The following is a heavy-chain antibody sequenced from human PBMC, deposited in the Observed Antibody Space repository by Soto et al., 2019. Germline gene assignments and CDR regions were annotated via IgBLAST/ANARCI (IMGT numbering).Heavy chain of an antibody. V-gene: IGHV3-30-3*01. J-gene: IGHJ4*02. CDR1: GFTFSSYA. CDR2: ISYDGSNK. Sequence: QVQLVESGGGVVQPGRSLRLSCAASGFTFSSYAMHWVRQAPGKGLEWVAVISYDGSNKYYADSVKGRFTISRDNSKNTLYLQMNSLRAEDTAVYYCARGQIDYWGQGTLVTVSS. CDR3: ARGQIDY.